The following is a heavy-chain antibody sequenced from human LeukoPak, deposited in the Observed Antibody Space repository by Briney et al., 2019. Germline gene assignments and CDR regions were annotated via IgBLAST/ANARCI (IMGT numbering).Heavy chain of an antibody. D-gene: IGHD2-15*01. CDR2: IVVGSGNT. Sequence: SVKVSCKASGFTFTSSAVQWVRQARGQRLEWIGWIVVGSGNTNYAQKLQERVTITRAMSTSTAYMELSSLRSEDTAVYYCAAGYCSGGSCYPYYYYGMDVWGQGTTVTVSS. CDR1: GFTFTSSA. J-gene: IGHJ6*02. V-gene: IGHV1-58*01. CDR3: AAGYCSGGSCYPYYYYGMDV.